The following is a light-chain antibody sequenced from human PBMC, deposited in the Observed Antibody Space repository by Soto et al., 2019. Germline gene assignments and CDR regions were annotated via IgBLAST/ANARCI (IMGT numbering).Light chain of an antibody. CDR2: STN. J-gene: IGLJ3*02. Sequence: QTVVTQEPSFSVSPGGAVTLTRGLNSVSVSTSNYPSWYQQTPGQAPRTLIYSTNIRSSGVPARFSGSILGSKAALTITGAQADEECDYYCVLFLGSGVWVFGGGTKLTVL. V-gene: IGLV8-61*01. CDR3: VLFLGSGVWV. CDR1: SVSVSTSNY.